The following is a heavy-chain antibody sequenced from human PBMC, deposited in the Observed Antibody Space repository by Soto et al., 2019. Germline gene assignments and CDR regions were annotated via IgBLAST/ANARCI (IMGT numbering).Heavy chain of an antibody. J-gene: IGHJ4*02. V-gene: IGHV3-23*01. Sequence: EVQLLESGGGLVQPGGSLRLSCAVSGFTFCNYAMSWVRQAPGKGLEWVSVISGSGGSTFYADSVKGRFTISRDNSKKTLHLQMNSLRAEDTAVYYCAKDSGSSGLFDYWGQGTLVAVSS. CDR2: ISGSGGST. CDR3: AKDSGSSGLFDY. D-gene: IGHD5-12*01. CDR1: GFTFCNYA.